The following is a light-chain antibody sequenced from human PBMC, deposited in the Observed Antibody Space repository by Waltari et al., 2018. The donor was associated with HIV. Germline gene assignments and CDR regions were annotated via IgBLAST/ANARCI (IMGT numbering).Light chain of an antibody. J-gene: IGLJ3*02. CDR2: STH. CDR1: TGAVTGGYF. Sequence: QTVVTQEPSLTVSPGGTVTLTCASSTGAVTGGYFPNWFQQKPGQAPRALIYSTHNIHSGTPALLSGSLIGGKAALILSGVQPEDDADYYCLLYYGGAWVFGGGTKLTVL. V-gene: IGLV7-43*01. CDR3: LLYYGGAWV.